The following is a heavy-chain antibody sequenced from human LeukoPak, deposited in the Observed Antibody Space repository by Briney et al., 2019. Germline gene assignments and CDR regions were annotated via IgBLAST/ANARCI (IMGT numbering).Heavy chain of an antibody. Sequence: PGGSLRLSCAASGFTFSDHYMTWIRQAPGKGLERVSHISGSGSTMYYADSVKGRFTISRDNAKDSLYLQMNSLRVEDTAVYYCARADFWSGYYRGYFDYWGQGTLVTVSS. V-gene: IGHV3-11*01. CDR2: ISGSGSTM. CDR1: GFTFSDHY. CDR3: ARADFWSGYYRGYFDY. J-gene: IGHJ4*02. D-gene: IGHD3-3*01.